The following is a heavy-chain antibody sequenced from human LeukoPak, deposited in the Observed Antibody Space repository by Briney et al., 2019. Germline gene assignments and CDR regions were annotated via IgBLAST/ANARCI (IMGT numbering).Heavy chain of an antibody. J-gene: IGHJ4*02. D-gene: IGHD6-19*01. CDR3: ARDLRPSSGWYRD. CDR2: INPNSGGT. CDR1: GYTFTGYY. Sequence: GASVKVSCKASGYTFTGYYMHWVRQAPGQGLEWMGWINPNSGGTNYAQKFQGRVTMTRDTSISTAYMELSRLRSDDTAVYYCARDLRPSSGWYRDWGQGTLVTVSS. V-gene: IGHV1-2*02.